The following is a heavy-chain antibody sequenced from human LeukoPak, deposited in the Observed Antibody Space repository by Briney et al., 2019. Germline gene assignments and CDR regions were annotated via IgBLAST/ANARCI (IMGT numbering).Heavy chain of an antibody. V-gene: IGHV1-18*01. CDR2: ISAYNGNT. Sequence: ASVKVSCKASGYTFTSYGISWVRQAPGQGLEWMGWISAYNGNTNYAQKLQGRVTMTTDTSTSTAYMELSSLRSEDTAVYYCARDKLGNSSAFDIWGQGTMVTVSS. D-gene: IGHD4-23*01. CDR3: ARDKLGNSSAFDI. J-gene: IGHJ3*02. CDR1: GYTFTSYG.